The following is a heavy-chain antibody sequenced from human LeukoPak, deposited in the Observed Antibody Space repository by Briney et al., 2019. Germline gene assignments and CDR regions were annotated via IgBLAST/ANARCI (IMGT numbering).Heavy chain of an antibody. J-gene: IGHJ5*02. V-gene: IGHV3-30*18. Sequence: GGSLRLSCAASGFTFSSYGMHWVRQAPGKGLEWVAVISYDGSNKYYADSVKGRFTISRDNSKNTLYLQMNSLRAEDTAVYYCAKELPQHYYGSGSYPPWGQGTLVTVSS. CDR2: ISYDGSNK. CDR3: AKELPQHYYGSGSYPP. D-gene: IGHD3-10*01. CDR1: GFTFSSYG.